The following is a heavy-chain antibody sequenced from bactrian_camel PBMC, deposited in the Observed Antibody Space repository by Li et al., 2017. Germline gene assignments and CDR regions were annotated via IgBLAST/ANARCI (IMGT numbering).Heavy chain of an antibody. D-gene: IGHD1*01. CDR3: AARSVGWCPLFEHWLGKRACTPGGYFAN. CDR1: GDTIGRYC. J-gene: IGHJ6*01. Sequence: HVQLVESGGGSVQVGGSLRLSCVASGDTIGRYCMGWFRQIPDKEREAVAGIESDGSTSYANSVRGRFTISQDSAKNILYPQMNSLKPEDTAIYYCAARSVGWCPLFEHWLGKRACTPGGYFANWGQGTQVTVS. V-gene: IGHV3S55*01. CDR2: IESDGST.